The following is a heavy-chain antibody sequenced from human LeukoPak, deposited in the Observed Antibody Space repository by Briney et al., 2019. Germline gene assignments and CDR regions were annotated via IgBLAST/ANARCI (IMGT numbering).Heavy chain of an antibody. J-gene: IGHJ4*02. CDR1: GFTFSDYY. D-gene: IGHD3-22*01. V-gene: IGHV3-11*04. CDR3: ARVPTDDYYDSSGYHNDY. Sequence: GGSLRLSCAASGFTFSDYYMSWIRQAPGKGLEWVSYISSSGSTIYYADSVKGRFTISRDNAKNSLYLQMNSLRAEDTAVYYCARVPTDDYYDSSGYHNDYWGQGTLVTVSS. CDR2: ISSSGSTI.